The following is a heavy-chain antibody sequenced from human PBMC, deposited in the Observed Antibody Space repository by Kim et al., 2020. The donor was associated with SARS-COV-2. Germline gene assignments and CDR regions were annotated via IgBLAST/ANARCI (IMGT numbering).Heavy chain of an antibody. Sequence: GGSLRLSCAASGFSIGDHWMTWVRQAPGKGLEWVASIKQDGSQKYYVDSVEGRFSISRDNAQNSLYLQMNSLRAEDTAVYYCARGRSPAFPVAGTWTQYFHNFYGKDVWGQGTPVTVSS. D-gene: IGHD6-19*01. V-gene: IGHV3-7*01. J-gene: IGHJ6*02. CDR2: IKQDGSQK. CDR3: ARGRSPAFPVAGTWTQYFHNFYGKDV. CDR1: GFSIGDHW.